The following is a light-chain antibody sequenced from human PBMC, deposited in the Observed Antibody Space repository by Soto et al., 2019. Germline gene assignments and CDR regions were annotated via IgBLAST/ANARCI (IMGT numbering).Light chain of an antibody. V-gene: IGLV2-11*01. Sequence: QSALTQPRSVSGSPGQSVTISCTGTSSDVGGYNYVSWYQQHPGKAPKVMIYDVSKRPSGVPDRFSGSKSGNTASLTISGLQAADEADYYCCSYAGSRALFGGGTKLTVL. J-gene: IGLJ2*01. CDR3: CSYAGSRAL. CDR1: SSDVGGYNY. CDR2: DVS.